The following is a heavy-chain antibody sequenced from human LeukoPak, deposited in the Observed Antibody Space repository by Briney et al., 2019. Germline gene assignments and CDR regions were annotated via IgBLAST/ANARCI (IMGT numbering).Heavy chain of an antibody. CDR3: AKDRSGWELLERFDY. CDR1: GFTFSSYA. V-gene: IGHV3-23*01. Sequence: WGSLRLSCAASGFTFSSYAMSWVRQAPGKGLEWVSAISGSGGSTYYADSVKGRFTISRDNSKNTLYLQMNSLRAEDTAVYYCAKDRSGWELLERFDYWGQGTLVTVSS. CDR2: ISGSGGST. J-gene: IGHJ4*02. D-gene: IGHD1-26*01.